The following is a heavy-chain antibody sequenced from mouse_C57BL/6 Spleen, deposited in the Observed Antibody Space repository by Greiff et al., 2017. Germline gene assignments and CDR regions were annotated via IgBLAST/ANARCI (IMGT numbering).Heavy chain of an antibody. CDR1: GYTFTSYW. D-gene: IGHD2-4*01. J-gene: IGHJ4*01. V-gene: IGHV1-52*01. Sequence: VQLQQPGAELVRPGSSVKLSCKASGYTFTSYWMHWVKQRPIQGLEWIGNIDPSDSETHYNQKFKDKATLTVDKSSSAAYMQLSSLTSEDSAVYYYARGRYDYDGILGAMDYWGQGTSVTVSS. CDR2: IDPSDSET. CDR3: ARGRYDYDGILGAMDY.